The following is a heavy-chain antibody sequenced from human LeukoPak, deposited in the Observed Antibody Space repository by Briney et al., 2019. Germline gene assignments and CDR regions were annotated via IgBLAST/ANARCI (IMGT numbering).Heavy chain of an antibody. V-gene: IGHV3-30*18. CDR2: ISYDGSNK. D-gene: IGHD4-17*01. CDR3: AKEEDVTTGDYVQYYFDY. J-gene: IGHJ4*02. CDR1: GFTFSSYG. Sequence: GGSRRLSCAASGFTFSSYGMHWVRQAPGKGLEWVAVISYDGSNKYYADSGKGRFTISRDNSKNTLYLQMNSLRAEDTAVYYCAKEEDVTTGDYVQYYFDYWGQGTLVTVSS.